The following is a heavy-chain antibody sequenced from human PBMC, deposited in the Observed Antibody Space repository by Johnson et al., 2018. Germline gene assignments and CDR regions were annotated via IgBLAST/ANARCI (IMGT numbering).Heavy chain of an antibody. CDR3: ARGKAVPGGRYFDY. CDR1: GYTFTTYD. Sequence: QVQLVESGGGLVQPGGSLRLSCAASGYTFTTYDISWVRQATGQGLEWMGWMNPNSGNTVYAQKFQGRVTMTRNTSIRTAYMELSSLKSDDTAVYYCARGKAVPGGRYFDYWGLGALVTVSS. J-gene: IGHJ4*02. V-gene: IGHV1-8*01. D-gene: IGHD6-19*01. CDR2: MNPNSGNT.